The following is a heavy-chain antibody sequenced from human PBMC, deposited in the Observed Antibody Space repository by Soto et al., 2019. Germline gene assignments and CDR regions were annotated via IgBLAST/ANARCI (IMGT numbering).Heavy chain of an antibody. Sequence: PGGSLRLSCAASGFTFSTYAMTWVRQAPGKGLEWVSAISASGGSTYYADSVKGRFTISRDNSKNTLYLQMNSLRVEDTAVYYCATPDLVASGDTWGQGTMVTVSS. CDR3: ATPDLVASGDT. D-gene: IGHD2-8*02. CDR2: ISASGGST. CDR1: GFTFSTYA. V-gene: IGHV3-23*01. J-gene: IGHJ3*02.